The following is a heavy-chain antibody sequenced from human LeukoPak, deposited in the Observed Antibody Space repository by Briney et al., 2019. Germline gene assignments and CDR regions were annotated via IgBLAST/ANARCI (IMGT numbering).Heavy chain of an antibody. J-gene: IGHJ3*02. Sequence: GGSLRLSGAAFGFTFSSYSMNWVRKAPGKGLEWVSSISSSSSYIYYADSVKGRLTISRDNAKNSLYLQMNSLRAEDTAVYYCAREDAFDIWGQGTMVTVSS. V-gene: IGHV3-21*01. CDR3: AREDAFDI. CDR1: GFTFSSYS. CDR2: ISSSSSYI.